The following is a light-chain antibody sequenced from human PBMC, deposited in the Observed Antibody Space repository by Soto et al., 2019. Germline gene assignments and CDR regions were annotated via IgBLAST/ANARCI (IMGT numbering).Light chain of an antibody. CDR2: EVS. CDR3: NSYTSTYTGV. J-gene: IGLJ1*01. V-gene: IGLV2-14*01. CDR1: SSDVGGYNY. Sequence: QSALTQPASVSGSPGQSITISCTGTSSDVGGYNYVSWYQQHPGKAPKLMIYEVSNRPSGVSNRFSGSKSGNTASLTISGLQAEDEADCYCNSYTSTYTGVFGTGTKVTVL.